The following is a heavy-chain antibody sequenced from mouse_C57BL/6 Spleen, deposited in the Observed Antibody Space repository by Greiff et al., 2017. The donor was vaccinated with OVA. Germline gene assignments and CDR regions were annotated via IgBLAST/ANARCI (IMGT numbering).Heavy chain of an antibody. CDR2: IYPGSGNT. Sequence: VKLMESGAELVRPGASVKLSCKASGYTFTDYYINWVKQRPGQGLEWIARIYPGSGNTYYNEKFKGKATLTAEKSSSTAYMQLSSLTSEDSAVYFCARGYDYDGDWYFDVWGTGTTVTVSS. D-gene: IGHD2-4*01. CDR3: ARGYDYDGDWYFDV. V-gene: IGHV1-76*01. CDR1: GYTFTDYY. J-gene: IGHJ1*03.